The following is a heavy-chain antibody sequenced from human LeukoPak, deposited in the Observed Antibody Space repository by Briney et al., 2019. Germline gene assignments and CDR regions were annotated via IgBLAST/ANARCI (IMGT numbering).Heavy chain of an antibody. Sequence: HPGGSLRLSCAASGFTVSISYMSWVRQAPGKGLEWVSVIYSGGSTYYADSVKGRFTISRDNSKNTLYLQMNSLRAEDTAVYYCARDTYSSSPSHYWGQGTLVTVSS. D-gene: IGHD6-6*01. CDR3: ARDTYSSSPSHY. CDR2: IYSGGST. CDR1: GFTVSISY. J-gene: IGHJ4*02. V-gene: IGHV3-53*01.